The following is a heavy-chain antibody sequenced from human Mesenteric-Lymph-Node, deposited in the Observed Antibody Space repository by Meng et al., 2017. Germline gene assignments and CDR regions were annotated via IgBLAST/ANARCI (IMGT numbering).Heavy chain of an antibody. Sequence: ELKKAVAPVKVSCKASAYTFTDYCINWVRQAPGQRLEWMGWINGGNDNTKYSQKFQGRVTITVDTSATTAYMDLSSLRSEDTAVYYCATEVNIGLGYWGQGTLVTVSS. CDR3: ATEVNIGLGY. CDR2: INGGNDNT. V-gene: IGHV1-3*01. CDR1: AYTFTDYC. D-gene: IGHD7-27*01. J-gene: IGHJ4*02.